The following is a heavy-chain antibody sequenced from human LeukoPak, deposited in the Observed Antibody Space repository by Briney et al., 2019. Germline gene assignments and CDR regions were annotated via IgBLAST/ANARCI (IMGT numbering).Heavy chain of an antibody. V-gene: IGHV4-39*07. CDR2: IYYSGST. J-gene: IGHJ3*02. Sequence: SETLSLTCTVSGGSISSSSYYWGWIRQPPGKGLEWIGSIYYSGSTYYNPSLKSRVTISVDTAKNQLSLKLSSVTAADTAVYYCARDLLLWFGELLDHDAFDIWGRGTMVTVSS. D-gene: IGHD3-10*01. CDR1: GGSISSSSYY. CDR3: ARDLLLWFGELLDHDAFDI.